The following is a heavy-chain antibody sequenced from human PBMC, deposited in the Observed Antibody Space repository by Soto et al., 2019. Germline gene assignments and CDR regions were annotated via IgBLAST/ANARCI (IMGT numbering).Heavy chain of an antibody. J-gene: IGHJ3*02. CDR1: GFTFSSYA. CDR3: AKRMYYDILNGFHPADAFGI. CDR2: ISGSGGST. D-gene: IGHD3-9*01. V-gene: IGHV3-23*01. Sequence: GWSLRLSCAASGFTFSSYAMSSVRQAPGKGLEWVSAISGSGGSTYYADSVKGRFTISRDNSKNTLYLQMNSLRAEDTAVYYCAKRMYYDILNGFHPADAFGIWGQGTMVTVSS.